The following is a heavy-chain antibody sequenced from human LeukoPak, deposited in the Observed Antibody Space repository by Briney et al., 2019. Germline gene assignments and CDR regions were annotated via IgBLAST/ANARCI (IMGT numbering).Heavy chain of an antibody. CDR3: AREDWSGTYYYWFDP. CDR2: IYYTGST. CDR1: GGSISSYY. Sequence: SETLSLTCTVSGGSISSYYWSWIRQPPGKGLEWIGYIYYTGSTNYNPSLRSRVSISVDMSKNQFSLNLSSVTAAGTAVYYCAREDWSGTYYYWFDPWGQGTLVTVSS. V-gene: IGHV4-59*01. J-gene: IGHJ5*02. D-gene: IGHD1-26*01.